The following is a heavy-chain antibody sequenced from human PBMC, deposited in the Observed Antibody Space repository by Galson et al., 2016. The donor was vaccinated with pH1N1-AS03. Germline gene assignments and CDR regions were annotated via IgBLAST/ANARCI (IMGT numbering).Heavy chain of an antibody. CDR3: ARDHSNYGDFSFDY. CDR2: ISTSSSYI. D-gene: IGHD4-17*01. CDR1: GFTFSRHA. Sequence: SLRLSCAGSGFTFSRHAMNWVRQAPGKGLEWVSSISTSSSYIYYADSVKGRVTISRDNARNSLYLQLNSLGVEDTAVYYCARDHSNYGDFSFDYWGQGVLVTVSS. V-gene: IGHV3-21*01. J-gene: IGHJ4*02.